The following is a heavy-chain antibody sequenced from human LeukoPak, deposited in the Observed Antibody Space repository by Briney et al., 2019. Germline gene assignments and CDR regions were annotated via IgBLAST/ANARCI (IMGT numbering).Heavy chain of an antibody. D-gene: IGHD4-17*01. V-gene: IGHV3-30-3*01. CDR2: ISYDGSNK. Sequence: GSLRLSCAASGFTFSSYAMHWVHQAPGKGLEWVAVISYDGSNKCYADSVKGRFTISRDNSKNTLYLQMNSLRAEDTAVYYCARVSGSYGDYDAFDIWGQGTMVTVSS. CDR3: ARVSGSYGDYDAFDI. CDR1: GFTFSSYA. J-gene: IGHJ3*02.